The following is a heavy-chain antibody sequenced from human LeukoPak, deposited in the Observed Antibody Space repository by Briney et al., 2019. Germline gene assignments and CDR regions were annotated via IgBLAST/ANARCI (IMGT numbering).Heavy chain of an antibody. J-gene: IGHJ6*03. CDR1: GFTFDDYA. D-gene: IGHD6-13*01. Sequence: GGTLRLSCAASGFTFDDYAMHWVRQAPGKGLEWVSGISWNSGSIGYADSVKGRFTISRDNAKNSLYLQMNSLRAEDTAVYYCAREAGLYYMDVWGKGTTVTVSS. V-gene: IGHV3-9*01. CDR3: AREAGLYYMDV. CDR2: ISWNSGSI.